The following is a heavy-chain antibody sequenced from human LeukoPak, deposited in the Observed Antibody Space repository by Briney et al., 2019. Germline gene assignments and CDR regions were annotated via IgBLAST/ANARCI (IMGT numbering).Heavy chain of an antibody. D-gene: IGHD3-22*01. CDR2: IIPIFGTA. Sequence: SVKVSCKASGGTFGSYAISWVRQAPGQGLEWMGGIIPIFGTANYAQKFQGRVTITTDESTSTAYMELSSLRSEDTAVYYCAREGYYYDSSGSEKSLWFDPWGQGTLVTVSS. J-gene: IGHJ5*02. CDR1: GGTFGSYA. V-gene: IGHV1-69*05. CDR3: AREGYYYDSSGSEKSLWFDP.